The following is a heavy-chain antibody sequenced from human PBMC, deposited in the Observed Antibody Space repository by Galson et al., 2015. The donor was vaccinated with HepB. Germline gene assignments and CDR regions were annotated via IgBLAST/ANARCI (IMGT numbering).Heavy chain of an antibody. V-gene: IGHV3-23*01. CDR3: AKCRDPYYDYSGYHY. CDR2: ISGSGRTT. D-gene: IGHD3-22*01. Sequence: SLRLSCAASGFTFSSYAITWVRQAPGKGLEWVSAISGSGRTTYYADSVKGRFTISRDNSKNTLYLQMNSLRAEDMALYYCAKCRDPYYDYSGYHYWGQGALVTVSS. CDR1: GFTFSSYA. J-gene: IGHJ4*02.